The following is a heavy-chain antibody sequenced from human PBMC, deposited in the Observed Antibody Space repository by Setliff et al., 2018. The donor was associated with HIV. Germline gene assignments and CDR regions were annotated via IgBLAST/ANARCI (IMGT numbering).Heavy chain of an antibody. CDR2: IYYSGST. CDR3: AKTSVGATGLYAFDI. J-gene: IGHJ3*02. D-gene: IGHD1-26*01. Sequence: KPSETLSLTCTVSGGSISSYYWSWIRQPPGKGLEWVGYIYYSGSTIYNPSLKSRVTISVDTSKNQFSLKLSSVTAADTAVYYCAKTSVGATGLYAFDIWGQGTMVTVSS. CDR1: GGSISSYY. V-gene: IGHV4-59*12.